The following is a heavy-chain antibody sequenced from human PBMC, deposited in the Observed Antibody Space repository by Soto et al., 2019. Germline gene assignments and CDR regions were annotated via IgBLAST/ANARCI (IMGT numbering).Heavy chain of an antibody. CDR2: IIPIFGTA. J-gene: IGHJ6*02. D-gene: IGHD2-2*01. V-gene: IGHV1-69*06. Sequence: ASVKVSCKASGGTFSSYAISWVRQAPGQGLEWMGGIIPIFGTANYAQKFQGRVTITADKSTSTAYMELSSLRSEDTAVYYCARATGYCSSTSCYDAYYYGMDVWGQGTTVTVSS. CDR3: ARATGYCSSTSCYDAYYYGMDV. CDR1: GGTFSSYA.